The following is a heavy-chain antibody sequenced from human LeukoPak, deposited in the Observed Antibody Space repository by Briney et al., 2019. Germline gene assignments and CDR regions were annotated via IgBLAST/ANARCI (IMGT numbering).Heavy chain of an antibody. CDR3: ATGGSSNFDY. CDR2: IYPRDGST. CDR1: GYTFTSNY. D-gene: IGHD1-26*01. V-gene: IGHV1-46*01. Sequence: GASVKVSCKASGYTFTSNYIHWVRQAPGQGLEWMGMIYPRDGSTSYAQKFQGRVTMTTDTSTSTAYMELRSLRSDDTAVYYCATGGSSNFDYWGQGTLVTVSS. J-gene: IGHJ4*02.